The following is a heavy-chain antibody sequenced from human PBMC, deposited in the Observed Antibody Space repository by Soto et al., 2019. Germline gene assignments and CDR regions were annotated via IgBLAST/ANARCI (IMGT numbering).Heavy chain of an antibody. CDR3: ATPYYFIH. CDR1: GFMFSAYT. CDR2: ISDDSSYI. Sequence: PGGSLRLSCAASGFMFSAYTMNWVRQAPGKGLEWLSSISDDSSYIDYADSLRGRFTVSRDNARNSLYLQIDSLGVEDTAVYYCATPYYFIHLGPGTLVTVSS. J-gene: IGHJ4*02. V-gene: IGHV3-21*06. D-gene: IGHD3-22*01.